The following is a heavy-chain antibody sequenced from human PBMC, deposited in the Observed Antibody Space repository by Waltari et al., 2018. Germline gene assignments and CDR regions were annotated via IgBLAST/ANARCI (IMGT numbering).Heavy chain of an antibody. D-gene: IGHD5-12*01. CDR1: GFRFGDSW. J-gene: IGHJ4*02. Sequence: EVHLAESGGGVVQPGGSLRLSCTGSGFRFGDSWMHWVRQAPGKGLAWVSRINVDGGYISYGDSVKGRFTISRDNAKNTVFLQLNSLRADDTAVYFCARKAGSGYPYGPFYYDNWGQGTLVTVSS. V-gene: IGHV3-74*01. CDR2: INVDGGYI. CDR3: ARKAGSGYPYGPFYYDN.